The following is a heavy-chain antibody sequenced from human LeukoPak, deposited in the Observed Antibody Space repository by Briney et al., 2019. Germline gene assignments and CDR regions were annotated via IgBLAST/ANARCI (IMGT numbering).Heavy chain of an antibody. CDR1: GYSFRSYG. J-gene: IGHJ5*02. Sequence: ASVKVSCKGSGYSFRSYGINWVRQAPGQGLEWMGWISDYNGNTNYAQMVQGRVTMTTDTSTSTAYMELRSLRSDDTAMYYCARDVGDIVTIPAAITVPWGQGTLVTVSS. CDR3: ARDVGDIVTIPAAITVP. CDR2: ISDYNGNT. D-gene: IGHD2-2*01. V-gene: IGHV1-18*01.